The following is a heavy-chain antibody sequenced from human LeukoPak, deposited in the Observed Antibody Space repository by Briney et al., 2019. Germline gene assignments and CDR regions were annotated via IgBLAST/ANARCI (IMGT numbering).Heavy chain of an antibody. J-gene: IGHJ1*01. CDR3: TSWGDTTAEYFQR. Sequence: GGSLRLSCVVSGFTFNRCCMNWVRQAPGKGLEWVAHINPDGRDTYYVDSVKGRFTISRDNAQNSMYLQMNSLRVEDTAVYYCTSWGDTTAEYFQRWGQGTLVTVSS. V-gene: IGHV3-7*01. CDR2: INPDGRDT. D-gene: IGHD2-21*02. CDR1: GFTFNRCC.